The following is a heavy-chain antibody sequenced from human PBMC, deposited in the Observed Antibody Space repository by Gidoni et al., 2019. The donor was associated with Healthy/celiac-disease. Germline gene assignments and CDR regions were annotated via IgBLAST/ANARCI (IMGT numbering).Heavy chain of an antibody. D-gene: IGHD5-12*01. V-gene: IGHV3-64D*06. CDR3: VKDRGGNRYGGYGPYVDY. CDR2: ISSNGGST. Sequence: EVPLVESGGGLVQPGGSLRLPCSASGFPFSSYAMHWVRQAPGKGLEYVSAISSNGGSTYYADSVKGRFTISRDNSKNTLYLQMSSLRAEDTAVYYCVKDRGGNRYGGYGPYVDYWGQGTLVTVSS. J-gene: IGHJ4*02. CDR1: GFPFSSYA.